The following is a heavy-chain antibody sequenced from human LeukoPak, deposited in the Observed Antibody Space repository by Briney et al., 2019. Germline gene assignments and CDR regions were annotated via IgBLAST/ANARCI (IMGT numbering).Heavy chain of an antibody. CDR1: GFTFSSFA. CDR3: VKDRDSGYDSLDY. Sequence: GGSLRLSCSASGFTFSSFAMHWVRQAPGKGLEYVSALSSNGGATYYADSVKGRFTISRDNSKNTLYLQVSSLRAEDTAVYYCVKDRDSGYDSLDYWGQGTLVTVSS. J-gene: IGHJ4*02. D-gene: IGHD5-12*01. CDR2: LSSNGGAT. V-gene: IGHV3-64D*06.